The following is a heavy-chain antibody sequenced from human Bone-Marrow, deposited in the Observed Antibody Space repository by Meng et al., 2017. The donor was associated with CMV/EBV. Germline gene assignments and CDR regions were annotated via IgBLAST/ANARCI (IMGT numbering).Heavy chain of an antibody. J-gene: IGHJ4*02. CDR2: ISYDGSNK. V-gene: IGHV3-30-3*01. Sequence: GESLKISCAASGFTFSSYAMHWVRQAPGKGLEWVAVISYDGSNKYYADSVKGRFTISRDNSKNTLYLQMNSLRAEDTAVYYCARDPQGWGQGTLVTVSS. CDR3: ARDPQG. CDR1: GFTFSSYA.